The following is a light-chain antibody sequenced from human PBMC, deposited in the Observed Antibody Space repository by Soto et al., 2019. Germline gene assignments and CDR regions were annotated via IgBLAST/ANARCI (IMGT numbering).Light chain of an antibody. Sequence: EIVLTQSPGTLSLSPGATATLSCRASQSVSSNYLAWFQQKSGQAPRLLIYGASSRATGIPDRFSGSGSGTDFTLTITRLEPEDFSVYYCHHYGKSPIYTFGPGTKVDFK. CDR3: HHYGKSPIYT. V-gene: IGKV3-20*01. CDR2: GAS. J-gene: IGKJ3*01. CDR1: QSVSSNY.